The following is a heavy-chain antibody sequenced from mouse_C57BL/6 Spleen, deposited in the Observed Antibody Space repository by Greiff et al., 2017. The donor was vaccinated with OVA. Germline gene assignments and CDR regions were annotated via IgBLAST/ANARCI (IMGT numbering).Heavy chain of an antibody. V-gene: IGHV1-72*01. Sequence: VKLQQPGAELVKPGASVKLSCKASGYTFTSYWMHWVKQRPGRGLEWIGRIDPNSGGTKYNEKFKSKATLTVDKPSSTAYMQLSSLTSEDSAVYYCASSYYYGSSLYWGQGTTLTVSS. D-gene: IGHD1-1*01. CDR3: ASSYYYGSSLY. CDR2: IDPNSGGT. CDR1: GYTFTSYW. J-gene: IGHJ2*01.